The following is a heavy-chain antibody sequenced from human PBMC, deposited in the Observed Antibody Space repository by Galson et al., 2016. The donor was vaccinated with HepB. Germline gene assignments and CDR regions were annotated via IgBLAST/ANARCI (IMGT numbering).Heavy chain of an antibody. Sequence: SLRLSCAASGFTFSSYSMNWVRQAPGKGLEWVASIKEDASKAFYADSVKGRFTISRDNVEDSLSLQMNSLRSEDTAVYYCARYGDEAGWNFHQWGQGTLVTVSS. J-gene: IGHJ1*01. CDR3: ARYGDEAGWNFHQ. CDR1: GFTFSSYS. CDR2: IKEDASKA. D-gene: IGHD6-19*01. V-gene: IGHV3-7*03.